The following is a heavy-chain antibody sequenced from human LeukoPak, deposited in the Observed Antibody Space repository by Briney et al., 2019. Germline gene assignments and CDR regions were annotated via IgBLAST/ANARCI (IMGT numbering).Heavy chain of an antibody. J-gene: IGHJ4*02. CDR3: ARGGRIVGATSGVDY. D-gene: IGHD1-26*01. CDR2: ISSNGGST. Sequence: PGGSLRLSCAASGFTFSSYAMHWVRQAPGKGLEYVSAISSNGGSTYYANSVKGRFTISRDNSKNTLYLQMGSLRAEDMAVYYCARGGRIVGATSGVDYWGQGTLVTVSS. CDR1: GFTFSSYA. V-gene: IGHV3-64*01.